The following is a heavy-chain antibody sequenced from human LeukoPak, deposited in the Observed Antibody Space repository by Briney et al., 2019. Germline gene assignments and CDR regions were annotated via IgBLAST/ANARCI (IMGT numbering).Heavy chain of an antibody. CDR1: GFTFDDYG. CDR3: AKGQSYYDGPAYYYMDV. CDR2: INWNGGST. J-gene: IGHJ6*03. Sequence: PGGSLRLSCAASGFTFDDYGMSWVRQAPGKGLEWVSGINWNGGSTGYADSVKGRFTISRDNAKDSLYLQMNSLRAEDTAVYYCAKGQSYYDGPAYYYMDVWGKGTTVTISS. D-gene: IGHD3-22*01. V-gene: IGHV3-20*04.